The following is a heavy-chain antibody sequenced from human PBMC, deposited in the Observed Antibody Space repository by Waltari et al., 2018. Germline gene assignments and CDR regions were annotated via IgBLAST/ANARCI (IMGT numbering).Heavy chain of an antibody. D-gene: IGHD1-26*01. CDR2: IYYSGST. CDR3: ARSSGSYRQRYYFDY. V-gene: IGHV4-39*07. Sequence: QLQLQESGPGLVKHSETLSLTCTVSGGSISRSSYYWGWIRQPPGKGLEWIGSIYYSGSTYYNPSLKSRVTISVDTSKNQFSLKLSSVTAADTAVYYCARSSGSYRQRYYFDYWGQGTLVTVSS. CDR1: GGSISRSSYY. J-gene: IGHJ4*02.